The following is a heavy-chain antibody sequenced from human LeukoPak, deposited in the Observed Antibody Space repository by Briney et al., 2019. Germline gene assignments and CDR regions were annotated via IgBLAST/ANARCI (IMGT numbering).Heavy chain of an antibody. CDR3: ARVRHYYDSSGYYKYYFDY. CDR2: IKQDGSEK. V-gene: IGHV3-7*05. CDR1: GFTFSSYW. Sequence: PGGSLRLSCAASGFTFSSYWMSWVRQAPGKGLEWVANIKQDGSEKYYVDSLKGRFTISRDNAKNSLYLQMNSLRAEDTAVYYCARVRHYYDSSGYYKYYFDYWGQGTLVTVSS. J-gene: IGHJ4*02. D-gene: IGHD3-22*01.